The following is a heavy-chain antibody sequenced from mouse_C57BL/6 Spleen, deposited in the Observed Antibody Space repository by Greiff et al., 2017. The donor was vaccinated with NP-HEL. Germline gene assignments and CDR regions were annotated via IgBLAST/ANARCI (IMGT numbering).Heavy chain of an antibody. CDR2: INPNNGGT. Sequence: EVQLQQSGPELVKPGASVKISCKASGYTFTDYYMNWVKQSHGKSLEWIGDINPNNGGTSYNQKFKGKATLTVDKSSSTAYMELRSLTSEDSAVYYCARIYDGYYEGYYAMDYWGQGTSVTVSS. V-gene: IGHV1-26*01. D-gene: IGHD2-3*01. CDR3: ARIYDGYYEGYYAMDY. J-gene: IGHJ4*01. CDR1: GYTFTDYY.